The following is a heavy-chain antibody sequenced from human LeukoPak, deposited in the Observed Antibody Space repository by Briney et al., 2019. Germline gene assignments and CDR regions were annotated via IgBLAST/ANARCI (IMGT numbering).Heavy chain of an antibody. CDR2: IDHSGST. D-gene: IGHD1-26*01. Sequence: SETLSLTCAVSGYSISSVYFWGWLRRPPGKGLEWIGTIDHSGSTYYNPSLKSRVTMSVDTSKNQFSLNLSSVTAADTAFYYCARDGGYGKFDYWGQGTLVTVSS. CDR1: GYSISSVYF. J-gene: IGHJ4*02. CDR3: ARDGGYGKFDY. V-gene: IGHV4-38-2*02.